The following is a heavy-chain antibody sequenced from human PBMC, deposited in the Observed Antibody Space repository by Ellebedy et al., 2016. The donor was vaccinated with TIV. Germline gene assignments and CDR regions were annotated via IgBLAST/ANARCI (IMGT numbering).Heavy chain of an antibody. V-gene: IGHV3-23*01. Sequence: GESLKISXAASGFTFSSYAMSWVRQAPGKGLEWVSAISGSGGSTYYADSLKGRFTISRDNAKNSLYLQMNSLGAEDTAVYYCARVGRRPYYYSYYMDVWGKGTTVTVSS. CDR3: ARVGRRPYYYSYYMDV. CDR2: ISGSGGST. CDR1: GFTFSSYA. D-gene: IGHD1-1*01. J-gene: IGHJ6*03.